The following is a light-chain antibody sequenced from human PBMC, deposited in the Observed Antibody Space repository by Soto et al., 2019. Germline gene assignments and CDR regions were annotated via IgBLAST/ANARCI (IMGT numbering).Light chain of an antibody. J-gene: IGKJ3*01. CDR3: QQYYSYPFT. V-gene: IGKV3-20*01. CDR1: QSVSNNF. CDR2: GAS. Sequence: EIVLTQSPGTLSLSPGERATLSCRASQSVSNNFLAWYQQKPGQAPRLLIYGASRMATGIPDRFSGSGSGTDFTLTISRLEPEDFATYYCQQYYSYPFTFGPGTKVDIK.